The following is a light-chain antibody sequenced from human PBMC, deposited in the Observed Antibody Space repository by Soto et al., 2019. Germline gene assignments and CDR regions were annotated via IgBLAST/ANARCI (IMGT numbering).Light chain of an antibody. CDR2: RAS. CDR1: QSVSSN. V-gene: IGKV3-20*01. Sequence: EMVLTQSPGTPPLSPLERSTLSCMASQSVSSNVAWYQQRPGQAPRLLIYRASTRATGIPARFSGSGSGTDFTLTISRLEPEDFAVYYCQQYGSSPQTFGQGTKV. J-gene: IGKJ1*01. CDR3: QQYGSSPQT.